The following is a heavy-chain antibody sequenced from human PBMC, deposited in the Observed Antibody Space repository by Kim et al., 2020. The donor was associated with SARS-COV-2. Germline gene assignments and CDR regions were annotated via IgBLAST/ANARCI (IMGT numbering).Heavy chain of an antibody. V-gene: IGHV4-39*07. D-gene: IGHD3-16*01. Sequence: SETLSLTCTVSGDSISSSSYYWGWIRQPPGKGLEWTGNIYYSGTTYYNPSLKSRVTVSVDTSKNQFSLHLTSVTAADAAVYYCARGWGFNFDSWGQGTLV. CDR3: ARGWGFNFDS. CDR1: GDSISSSSYY. CDR2: IYYSGTT. J-gene: IGHJ4*02.